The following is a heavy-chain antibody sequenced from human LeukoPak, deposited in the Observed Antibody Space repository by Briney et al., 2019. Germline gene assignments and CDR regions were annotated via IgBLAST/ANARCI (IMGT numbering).Heavy chain of an antibody. J-gene: IGHJ4*02. D-gene: IGHD2/OR15-2a*01. CDR1: GYSISSGYY. Sequence: PSETLSLTCTVSGYSISSGYYWGWIRQPPGKGLEWIGSIYHSGSTYYNPSLKSRVTISVDTSKNQFSLKLSSVTAADTAMYYCARRNTADASIDFWGQGILVIASS. CDR3: ARRNTADASIDF. V-gene: IGHV4-38-2*02. CDR2: IYHSGST.